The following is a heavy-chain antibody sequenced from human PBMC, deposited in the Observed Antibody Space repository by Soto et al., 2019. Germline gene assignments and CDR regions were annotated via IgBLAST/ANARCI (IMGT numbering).Heavy chain of an antibody. CDR3: ARGRGGSSWTNHDFDY. Sequence: NPSETLSLTCAVYGGSFSGYYWSWIRQPPGKGLEWIGEINHSGSTNYNPSLKSRVTISVDTSKNQFSLKLSSVTAADTAVYYCARGRGGSSWTNHDFDYWGQGALVTVSS. V-gene: IGHV4-34*01. CDR2: INHSGST. D-gene: IGHD6-13*01. J-gene: IGHJ4*02. CDR1: GGSFSGYY.